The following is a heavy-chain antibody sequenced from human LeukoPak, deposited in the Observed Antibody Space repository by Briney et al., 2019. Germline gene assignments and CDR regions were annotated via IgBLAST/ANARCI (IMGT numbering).Heavy chain of an antibody. Sequence: GGSLRLSCTASGFTFSNFWMGWVRQAPGKGLEWVANIKQDETEKFYLGSVKGRFSISRDNAKNSLYLQMNSLRVEDTALYYCARGASGYSYGWGQGTLVTVSS. J-gene: IGHJ4*02. CDR1: GFTFSNFW. V-gene: IGHV3-7*03. D-gene: IGHD5-18*01. CDR2: IKQDETEK. CDR3: ARGASGYSYG.